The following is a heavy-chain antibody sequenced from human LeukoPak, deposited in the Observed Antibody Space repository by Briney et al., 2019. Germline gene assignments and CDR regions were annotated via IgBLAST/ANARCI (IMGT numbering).Heavy chain of an antibody. D-gene: IGHD3-22*01. CDR2: IIPIFGTA. Sequence: SVKVSCKASGGTFSSYAISWVRQAPGQGLEWMGGIIPIFGTANYAQKFQGRVTITTDESTSTAYIELSSLRSEDTAVYYCARPSDSSGYYYYYYMDVWGKGTTVTVPS. CDR3: ARPSDSSGYYYYYYMDV. J-gene: IGHJ6*03. CDR1: GGTFSSYA. V-gene: IGHV1-69*05.